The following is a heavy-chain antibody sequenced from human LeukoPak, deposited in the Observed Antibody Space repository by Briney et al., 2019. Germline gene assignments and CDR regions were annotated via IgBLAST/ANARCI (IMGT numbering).Heavy chain of an antibody. CDR3: ARGSVIFLESRNWFDP. D-gene: IGHD3-3*01. Sequence: SETLSLTCTVSGGSISSGDYYWSWIRQPPGKGLEWIGYIYYSGSTYYNPSLKSRVTISVDTSKNQFSLKLSSVTAADTAVYYCARGSVIFLESRNWFDPWGQGTLVTVSA. J-gene: IGHJ5*02. CDR2: IYYSGST. CDR1: GGSISSGDYY. V-gene: IGHV4-30-4*08.